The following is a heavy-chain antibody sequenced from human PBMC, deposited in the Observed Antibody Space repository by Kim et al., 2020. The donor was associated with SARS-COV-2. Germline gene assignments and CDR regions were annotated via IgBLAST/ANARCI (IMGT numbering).Heavy chain of an antibody. J-gene: IGHJ6*02. V-gene: IGHV3-23*01. D-gene: IGHD2-21*02. CDR3: ANTCGGDCYPDYYYYGMDV. CDR1: GFTFSSYA. Sequence: GGSLRLSCAASGFTFSSYAMSWVRQAPGKGLEWVSAISGSGGSTYYADSVKGRFTISRDNSKNTLYLQMNSLRAEDTAVYYCANTCGGDCYPDYYYYGMDVWGQGTTVTVSS. CDR2: ISGSGGST.